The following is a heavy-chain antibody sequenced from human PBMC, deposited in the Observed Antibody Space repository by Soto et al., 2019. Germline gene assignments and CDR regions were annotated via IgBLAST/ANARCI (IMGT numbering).Heavy chain of an antibody. CDR1: GGSISSYY. D-gene: IGHD2-2*02. CDR3: ARGYCSSTICYIWDNWFDP. Sequence: PSETLCLTFTVSGGSISSYYWSWIRQPPGKGLEWIGYIYYSGRTNYNPSLKSRVTISVDTSKNQFSLKLSSVTAADTAVYYCARGYCSSTICYIWDNWFDPWGQGTLVTVSS. V-gene: IGHV4-59*01. J-gene: IGHJ5*02. CDR2: IYYSGRT.